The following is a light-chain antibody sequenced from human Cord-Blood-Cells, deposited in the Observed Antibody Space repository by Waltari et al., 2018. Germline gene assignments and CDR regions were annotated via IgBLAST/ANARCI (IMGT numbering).Light chain of an antibody. CDR3: QQRSNWPPFT. CDR2: DAS. CDR1: QSVSSY. V-gene: IGKV3-11*01. Sequence: EIALTQSPATLSLSPGDRATLSCRASQSVSSYLAWYQHKPGQAPRLLIYDASSRATGIPARFSGSGSGTDFTLTISSLEPEDFAVYYCQQRSNWPPFTFGPGTKVDIK. J-gene: IGKJ3*01.